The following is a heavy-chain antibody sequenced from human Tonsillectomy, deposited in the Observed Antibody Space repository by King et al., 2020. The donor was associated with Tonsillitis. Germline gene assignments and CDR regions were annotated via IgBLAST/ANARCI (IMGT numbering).Heavy chain of an antibody. CDR1: GGSFSGYY. CDR3: ARGPRGPTQH. J-gene: IGHJ1*01. Sequence: HVQLQQWGAGLLKPSEPLSLTCAVYGGSFSGYYWSWIRQPPGKGLEWIGEINHSGSTNYNPSLKSRVTISVDTSKNQFSLKLSSVTAADTAVYYCARGPRGPTQHWGQGTLVTVSS. V-gene: IGHV4-34*01. CDR2: INHSGST.